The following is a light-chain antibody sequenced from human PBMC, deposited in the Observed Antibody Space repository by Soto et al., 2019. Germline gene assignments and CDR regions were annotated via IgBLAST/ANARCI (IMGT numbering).Light chain of an antibody. Sequence: QSVLTQPASVSGSPGQSITISCTGTSSDVGGYNYVSWYQQHPGKAPKLMIYEVSNRPSGVSNRFSGSKSGNTASLTISGLQAEDEADYYCSSYTSSSTLYVFGTAPKVTV. CDR3: SSYTSSSTLYV. J-gene: IGLJ1*01. CDR1: SSDVGGYNY. V-gene: IGLV2-14*01. CDR2: EVS.